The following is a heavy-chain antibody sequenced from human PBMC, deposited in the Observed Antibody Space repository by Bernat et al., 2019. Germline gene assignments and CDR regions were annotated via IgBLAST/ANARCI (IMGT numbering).Heavy chain of an antibody. CDR2: ISAYNGNT. CDR1: GYTFTSYG. CDR3: ATQAYSSDNWFDP. V-gene: IGHV1-18*01. Sequence: QVQLVQSGAEVKKPGASVKVSCKASGYTFTSYGISWVRQAPGQGLEWMGWISAYNGNTNYAQKLQGRVNMNTDTSTSTDYMELRSLRSDDTAVYYCATQAYSSDNWFDPWGQGTLVTVSS. D-gene: IGHD6-25*01. J-gene: IGHJ5*02.